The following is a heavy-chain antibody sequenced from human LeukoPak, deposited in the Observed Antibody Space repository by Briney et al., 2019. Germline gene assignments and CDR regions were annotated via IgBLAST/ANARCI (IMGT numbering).Heavy chain of an antibody. CDR2: IYSGGST. CDR1: GFTVSSNY. J-gene: IGHJ6*02. CDR3: ARDVSMIRGYYYGMDV. D-gene: IGHD2/OR15-2a*01. Sequence: GGSLRLSCAASGFTVSSNYMSWVRQAPGKGLEWVSVIYSGGSTYYADSVKGRFTISRDNSENTLYLQMNSLRAEDTAVYYCARDVSMIRGYYYGMDVWAKGPRSPSP. V-gene: IGHV3-66*01.